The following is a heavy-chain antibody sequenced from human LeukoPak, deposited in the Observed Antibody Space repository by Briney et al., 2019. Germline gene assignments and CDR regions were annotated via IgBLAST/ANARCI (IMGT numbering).Heavy chain of an antibody. CDR1: GLSFSSYS. CDR3: ARVKEARHCDY. V-gene: IGHV3-23*01. CDR2: ISASGGTT. Sequence: GALRLSCAGSGLSFSSYSMSWVRQAPGKGLEWVSVISASGGTTYYADSVKGRFTISRDNSKNTMFLQMDSLRGEDTGIYYCARVKEARHCDYWGQGTLVTVSS. J-gene: IGHJ4*02. D-gene: IGHD6-6*01.